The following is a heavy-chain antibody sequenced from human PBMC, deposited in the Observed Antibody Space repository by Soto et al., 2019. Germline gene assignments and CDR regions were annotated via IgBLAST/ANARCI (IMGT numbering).Heavy chain of an antibody. Sequence: ASVKVSCKASGYTFTSYYMHWVRQAPGQGLEWMGIINPSGGSTSYAQKFQDRVTMTRDTSTSTVYMELSSLRSEDTAVYYCARGSITMIVVVYWYFDLWGRGTLVTVSS. CDR1: GYTFTSYY. V-gene: IGHV1-46*01. J-gene: IGHJ2*01. CDR3: ARGSITMIVVVYWYFDL. D-gene: IGHD3-22*01. CDR2: INPSGGST.